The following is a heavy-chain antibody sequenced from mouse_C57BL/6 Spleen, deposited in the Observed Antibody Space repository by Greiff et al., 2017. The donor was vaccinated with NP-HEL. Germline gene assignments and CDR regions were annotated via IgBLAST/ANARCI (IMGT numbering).Heavy chain of an antibody. J-gene: IGHJ1*03. CDR3: AGYGNYGYFDV. V-gene: IGHV1-61*01. CDR1: GYTFTSYW. D-gene: IGHD2-1*01. CDR2: IYPSDSET. Sequence: QVQLQQPGAELVRPGSSVKLSCKASGYTFTSYWMDWVKQRPGQGLEWIGNIYPSDSETHYNQKFKDKATLTVDKSSSTAYMQLSSLTSEDSAVYYCAGYGNYGYFDVWGTGTTVTVSS.